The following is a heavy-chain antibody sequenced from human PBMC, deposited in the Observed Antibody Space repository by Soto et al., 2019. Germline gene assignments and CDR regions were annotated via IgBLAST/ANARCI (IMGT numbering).Heavy chain of an antibody. J-gene: IGHJ4*02. V-gene: IGHV3-30*18. D-gene: IGHD6-13*01. CDR2: ISYDGTNK. CDR3: AKGYGGSSWYIGDY. Sequence: QVQLVESGGGVVQPGRSLRLSCAASGFTFSSYGIHWVRQAPGKGLEWVAVISYDGTNKYYADSVKGRFTISRDNSKNTLDLQMNSLRAEDTAVYYCAKGYGGSSWYIGDYWGQGTLVTVSS. CDR1: GFTFSSYG.